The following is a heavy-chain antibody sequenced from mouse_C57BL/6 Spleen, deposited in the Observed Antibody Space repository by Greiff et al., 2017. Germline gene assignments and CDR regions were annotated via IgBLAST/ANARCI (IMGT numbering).Heavy chain of an antibody. CDR2: IDPETGGT. Sequence: LQQSGAELVRPGASVTLSCKASGYTFTDYEMHWVKQTPVHGLEWIGAIDPETGGTAYNQKFKGKAILTADKSSSTAYMELRSLTSEDSAVYYCTRGITTVAYFDYWGQGTTLTVSS. V-gene: IGHV1-15*01. CDR3: TRGITTVAYFDY. D-gene: IGHD1-1*01. CDR1: GYTFTDYE. J-gene: IGHJ2*01.